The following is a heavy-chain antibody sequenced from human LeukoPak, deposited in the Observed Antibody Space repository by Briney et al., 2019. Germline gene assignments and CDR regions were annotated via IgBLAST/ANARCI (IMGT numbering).Heavy chain of an antibody. CDR1: GFTFDDFT. CDR2: ISWDGGST. Sequence: GGSLRLSCAASGFTFDDFTMHWLRQAPGKGLVWFSLISWDGGSTYYADSVKGRFTISRDNSKNSLYLQMNSLRTEDTALYYCAEDFLWELGAFDIWGQGTMVTVSS. D-gene: IGHD1-26*01. CDR3: AEDFLWELGAFDI. V-gene: IGHV3-43*01. J-gene: IGHJ3*02.